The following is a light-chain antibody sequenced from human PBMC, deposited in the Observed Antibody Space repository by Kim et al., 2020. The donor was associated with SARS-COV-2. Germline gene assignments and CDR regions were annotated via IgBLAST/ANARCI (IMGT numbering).Light chain of an antibody. Sequence: SYELTQPPSVSVSPGQTASITCSGDKLGDKNVCWFQQKPGQSPVLVIYQDTKRPSGIPDRFSGSNSGNTATLTISGTQAMDEADYYCQAWDSTWGVFGGGTQLTVL. J-gene: IGLJ3*02. CDR2: QDT. CDR1: KLGDKN. CDR3: QAWDSTWGV. V-gene: IGLV3-1*01.